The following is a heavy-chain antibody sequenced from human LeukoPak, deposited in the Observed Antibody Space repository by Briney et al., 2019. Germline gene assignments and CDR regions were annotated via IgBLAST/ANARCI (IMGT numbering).Heavy chain of an antibody. J-gene: IGHJ5*02. D-gene: IGHD3-10*01. V-gene: IGHV4-34*01. Sequence: SETLSLTCAVYGGSFSGYYWSWIRQPPGKGLEWIGEINHSGSTNYNPSLKSRVTISVDTSKNQFSVKLSSVTAADTAVYYCARLRRRYYGSGSYYDNNWFDPWGEGTLVTVSS. CDR2: INHSGST. CDR3: ARLRRRYYGSGSYYDNNWFDP. CDR1: GGSFSGYY.